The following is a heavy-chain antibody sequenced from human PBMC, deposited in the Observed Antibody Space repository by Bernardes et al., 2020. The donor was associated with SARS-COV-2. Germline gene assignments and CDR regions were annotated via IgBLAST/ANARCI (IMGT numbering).Heavy chain of an antibody. Sequence: GGSLRLSCAASVFTFSTYIMNWVRQAPGKGLEWVSSITSSSSYIYYADSVKGRFTIARDHAKSSLYLQMNSLRAEDTAVYYCARSRVGVAAAGMDVWGQGTTVTVSS. J-gene: IGHJ6*02. CDR1: VFTFSTYI. CDR2: ITSSSSYI. D-gene: IGHD6-13*01. V-gene: IGHV3-21*01. CDR3: ARSRVGVAAAGMDV.